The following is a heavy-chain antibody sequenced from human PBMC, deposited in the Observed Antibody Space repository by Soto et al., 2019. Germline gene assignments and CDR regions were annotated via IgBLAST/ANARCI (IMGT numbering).Heavy chain of an antibody. CDR3: ARAKWLPSLGFDF. V-gene: IGHV3-30-3*01. D-gene: IGHD5-12*01. Sequence: ESGGGVVQPGRSLRRSCAASDFTLRHYAIHWVRQAPGKGREWVAAISYDGSNKDYAVSVKGRFTISRDSSKNTVYLEMNSLRPEDTAAFYCARAKWLPSLGFDFWGHGTLVIVSS. CDR2: ISYDGSNK. CDR1: DFTLRHYA. J-gene: IGHJ4*01.